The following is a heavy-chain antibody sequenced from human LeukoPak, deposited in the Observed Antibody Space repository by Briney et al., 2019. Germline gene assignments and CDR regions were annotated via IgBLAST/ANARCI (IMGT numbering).Heavy chain of an antibody. CDR3: ARDTNIYYYGSGSGKYGMDV. CDR1: GFNFSKYW. D-gene: IGHD3-10*01. J-gene: IGHJ6*02. V-gene: IGHV3-7*01. CDR2: IKQDGSEK. Sequence: GGSLRLSCAASGFNFSKYWMTWVRQAPGKGPEWVANIKQDGSEKYYVDSVRGRLTISRDNAKNALYLQMNSLRAEDTAVYYCARDTNIYYYGSGSGKYGMDVWGQGTTVTVSS.